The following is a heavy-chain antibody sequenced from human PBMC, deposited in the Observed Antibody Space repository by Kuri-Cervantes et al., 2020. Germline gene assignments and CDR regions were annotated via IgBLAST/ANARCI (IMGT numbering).Heavy chain of an antibody. Sequence: GGSLRPSCAASGFTFSSYWMHWVRQAPGKGLVWVSRINSDGSSTSYADSVKGRFTISRDNAKNTLYLQIHSLRAEDTAVYYCARAPYCSGGSCYSPAYYYYGMDVWGQGTTVTVSS. CDR3: ARAPYCSGGSCYSPAYYYYGMDV. CDR2: INSDGSST. CDR1: GFTFSSYW. V-gene: IGHV3-74*01. D-gene: IGHD2-15*01. J-gene: IGHJ6*02.